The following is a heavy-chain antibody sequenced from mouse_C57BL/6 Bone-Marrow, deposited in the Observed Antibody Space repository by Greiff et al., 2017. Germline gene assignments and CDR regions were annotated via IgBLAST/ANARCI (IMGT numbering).Heavy chain of an antibody. J-gene: IGHJ4*01. D-gene: IGHD4-1*02. Sequence: EVQLQQSGPELVKPGASVKIPCKASGYTFTDYNMDWVKQSHGKSLEWIGDINPNNGGTIYNQKFKGKATLTVDKSSSTAYMELRSLTSEDTAVYYCARGANSAHHYAMDYWGQGTSVTVSS. CDR2: INPNNGGT. CDR1: GYTFTDYN. CDR3: ARGANSAHHYAMDY. V-gene: IGHV1-18*01.